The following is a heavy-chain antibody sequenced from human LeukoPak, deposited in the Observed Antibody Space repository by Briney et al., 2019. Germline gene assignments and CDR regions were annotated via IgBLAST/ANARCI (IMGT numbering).Heavy chain of an antibody. CDR3: VKDWRDESNCGGDCLQY. D-gene: IGHD2-21*02. J-gene: IGHJ4*02. Sequence: GGSLRLSCVASGFTFSAYSMTWVRQAPGKGLDWVSSISVSGGGTYYADSVRGRFTISRDHSKNTLYLHMNSLRAEDTAVYYCVKDWRDESNCGGDCLQYWGQGTLVTVSS. CDR2: ISVSGGGT. V-gene: IGHV3-23*01. CDR1: GFTFSAYS.